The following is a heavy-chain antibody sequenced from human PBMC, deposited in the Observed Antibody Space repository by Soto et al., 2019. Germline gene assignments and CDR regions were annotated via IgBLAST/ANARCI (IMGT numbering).Heavy chain of an antibody. V-gene: IGHV3-21*01. CDR3: ARDWSRITMIVVVTPDAFDI. CDR1: GFTFSSYS. D-gene: IGHD3-22*01. CDR2: ISSSSSYI. J-gene: IGHJ3*02. Sequence: GGSLRLSCAASGFTFSSYSMNWVRQAPGKGLEWVSSISSSSSYIYYTDSLKGRFTISRDNAKNALYLQMNSLRGEDTAVYYCARDWSRITMIVVVTPDAFDIWGQGTMVTVSS.